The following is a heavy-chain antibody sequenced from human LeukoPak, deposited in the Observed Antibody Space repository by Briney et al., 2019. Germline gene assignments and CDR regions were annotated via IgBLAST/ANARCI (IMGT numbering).Heavy chain of an antibody. CDR1: GLSVTRKY. V-gene: IGHV3-66*01. CDR3: ARGYHTRGVYDY. Sequence: GGSLRLSCAASGLSVTRKYMSWVRQAPGKGLEWVSLIYSGGSTDYADSVRGRFTISRDNSNNALYLQMNSLRVEDTAVYYCARGYHTRGVYDYWGQGILVTVSS. CDR2: IYSGGST. J-gene: IGHJ4*02. D-gene: IGHD3-10*01.